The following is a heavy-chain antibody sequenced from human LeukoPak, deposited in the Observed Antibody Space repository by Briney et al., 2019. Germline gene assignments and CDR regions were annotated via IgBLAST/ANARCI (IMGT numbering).Heavy chain of an antibody. Sequence: GGSLRLSCAASGFTFSSYSMNWVRQAPGKGLEWVSSISSSSSYIYYADSVKGRFTISRDNVKNSLYLQMNSLRAEDTAVYYCARVFTIFGVPYYFDYWGQGTLVTVSS. V-gene: IGHV3-21*01. CDR3: ARVFTIFGVPYYFDY. J-gene: IGHJ4*02. CDR2: ISSSSSYI. D-gene: IGHD3-3*01. CDR1: GFTFSSYS.